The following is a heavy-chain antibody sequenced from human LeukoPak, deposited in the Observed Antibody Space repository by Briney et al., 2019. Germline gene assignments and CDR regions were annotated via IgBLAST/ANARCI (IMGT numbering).Heavy chain of an antibody. J-gene: IGHJ5*02. Sequence: PSETLSLTCAVSGGSISGYYWSWIRQPPGKGLEWIGYIYTSGSTNYNPSLKSRVTISVDTSKNQFSLKLSSVTAADTAVYYCARIGYSSGWFDPWGQGTLVTVSS. V-gene: IGHV4-4*09. CDR2: IYTSGST. CDR1: GGSISGYY. CDR3: ARIGYSSGWFDP. D-gene: IGHD2-15*01.